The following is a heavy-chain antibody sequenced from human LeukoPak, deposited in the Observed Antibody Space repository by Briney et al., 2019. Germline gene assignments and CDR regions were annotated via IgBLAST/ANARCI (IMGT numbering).Heavy chain of an antibody. CDR1: GYNFTPYW. J-gene: IGHJ4*02. D-gene: IGHD3-9*01. Sequence: GESLKISCKASGYNFTPYWIGWVRQKPGKGLEWMGITFPGVSDTKYSPPFQGLVTMSADKSISSAYLQWSSLKASDTAMYYCARLDSFRRLRYSPPLDYWGQGTLVTVSS. V-gene: IGHV5-51*01. CDR3: ARLDSFRRLRYSPPLDY. CDR2: TFPGVSDT.